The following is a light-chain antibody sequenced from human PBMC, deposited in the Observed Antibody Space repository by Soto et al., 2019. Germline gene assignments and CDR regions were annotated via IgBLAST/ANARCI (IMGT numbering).Light chain of an antibody. Sequence: EIVLTQSPGTLSLSPGERATLSCRAIQSVSSSYLAWYRQKPGQAPRLLIYGASSRATGIPDRFSGSGSGTDFTLTISSLEPEDFAVYYCQQRSNWPPWTFGQGTKVDIK. J-gene: IGKJ1*01. CDR2: GAS. CDR3: QQRSNWPPWT. CDR1: QSVSSSY. V-gene: IGKV3D-20*02.